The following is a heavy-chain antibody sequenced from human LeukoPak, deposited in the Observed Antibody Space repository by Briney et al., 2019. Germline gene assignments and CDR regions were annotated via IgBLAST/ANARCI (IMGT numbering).Heavy chain of an antibody. D-gene: IGHD1-26*01. V-gene: IGHV3-30*04. CDR3: AKGSGSYLSPLYYFDY. Sequence: GGSLRLSCAASGFTFSSYAMHWVRQPPGKGLEWVAVISYDGSNKYYADSVRGRFTISRDNSRNTLYLQMNSLRAEDTAVYYCAKGSGSYLSPLYYFDYWGQGTLVTVSS. J-gene: IGHJ4*02. CDR1: GFTFSSYA. CDR2: ISYDGSNK.